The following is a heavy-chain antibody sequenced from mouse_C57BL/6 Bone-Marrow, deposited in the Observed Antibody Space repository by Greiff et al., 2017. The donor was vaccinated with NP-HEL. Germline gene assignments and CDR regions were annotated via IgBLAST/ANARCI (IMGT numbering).Heavy chain of an antibody. CDR1: GYTFTSYW. CDR2: IYPGSGST. D-gene: IGHD1-1*01. V-gene: IGHV1-55*01. Sequence: VQLQQPGAELVKPGASVKMSCKASGYTFTSYWITWVKQRPGQGLEWIGDIYPGSGSTNYNEKFKSKATLTVDTSSSTAYMQLSSLTSEDSAVYYCARGDYYGSSFYFDYWGQGTTLTVAS. J-gene: IGHJ2*01. CDR3: ARGDYYGSSFYFDY.